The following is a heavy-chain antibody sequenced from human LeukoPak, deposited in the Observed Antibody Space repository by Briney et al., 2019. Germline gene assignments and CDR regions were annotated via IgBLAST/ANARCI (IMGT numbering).Heavy chain of an antibody. J-gene: IGHJ4*02. CDR3: AKSGKRKYGEGGPFDY. CDR2: ISYDGSNK. V-gene: IGHV3-30*18. CDR1: GFTFSHYA. D-gene: IGHD1-26*01. Sequence: GRSLRLSCAASGFTFSHYAMHWVRQAPGKGLEWVAVISYDGSNKYYADSVKGRFTISRDNSKNTLYLQMNSLRAEDTAVYYCAKSGKRKYGEGGPFDYWGQGTLVTVSS.